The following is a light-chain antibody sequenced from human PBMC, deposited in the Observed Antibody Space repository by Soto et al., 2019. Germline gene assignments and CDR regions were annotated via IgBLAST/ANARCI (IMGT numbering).Light chain of an antibody. CDR3: QQSYSTPMYT. CDR1: QTIINS. J-gene: IGKJ2*01. V-gene: IGKV1-39*01. CDR2: AAS. Sequence: DIQMTQSPSSLSASVGDRFTITCSASQTIINSLNWFQQKPRQAPQLLIYAASILHSRVPSRFSGGLSGTDFALTISRLQPEDFATYYCQQSYSTPMYTFGHGTKLAIK.